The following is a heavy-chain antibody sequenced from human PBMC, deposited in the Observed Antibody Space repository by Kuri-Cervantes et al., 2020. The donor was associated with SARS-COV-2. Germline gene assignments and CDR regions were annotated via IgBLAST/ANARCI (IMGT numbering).Heavy chain of an antibody. V-gene: IGHV4-39*01. CDR3: ARQGGYYGMDV. J-gene: IGHJ6*02. CDR2: IYYSGST. D-gene: IGHD3-22*01. Sequence: SETLSLTCSVSGGSISSISYYWGWIRQPPGKGLEWIGSIYYSGSTNYNPTLKDRVTLSVATSTNQFFLNLTSVTAADTAVYYCARQGGYYGMDVWGQGTTVTVSS. CDR1: GGSISSISYY.